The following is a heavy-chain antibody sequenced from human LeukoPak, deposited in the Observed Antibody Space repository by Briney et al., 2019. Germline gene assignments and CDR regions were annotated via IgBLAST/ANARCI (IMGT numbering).Heavy chain of an antibody. D-gene: IGHD3-9*01. CDR1: GGTFSSYA. CDR3: EKTAYDILTGYYFGWFDP. V-gene: IGHV1-69*13. Sequence: SVKVSCKASGGTFSSYAISCVRQAPGQGLEWMGGIIPIFGTANYAQKFQGRVTITADESTSTAYMELSSLRSEDTAVYYCEKTAYDILTGYYFGWFDPWGQGTLVTVSS. CDR2: IIPIFGTA. J-gene: IGHJ5*02.